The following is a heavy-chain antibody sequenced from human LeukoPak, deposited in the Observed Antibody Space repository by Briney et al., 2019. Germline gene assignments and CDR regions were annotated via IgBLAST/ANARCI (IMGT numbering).Heavy chain of an antibody. V-gene: IGHV4-59*12. CDR1: GGSISSYY. J-gene: IGHJ4*02. CDR2: IYYSGST. CDR3: AKDPPHWNSDY. Sequence: SETLSLTCTVSGGSISSYYWSWIRQPPGKGLEWIGYIYYSGSTNYNPSLKSRVTISVDTSKNQFSLKLSSVTAADTAVYYCAKDPPHWNSDYWGQGTLVTVSS. D-gene: IGHD1-1*01.